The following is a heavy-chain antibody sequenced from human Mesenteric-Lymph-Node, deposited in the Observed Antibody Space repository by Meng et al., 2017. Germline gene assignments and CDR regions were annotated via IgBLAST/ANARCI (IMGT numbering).Heavy chain of an antibody. Sequence: GESLKISCAASGFTFSSYEMNWVRQAPGRGLEWVSYISSSGSTRYYADSVKGRFTISRDNAKNSMYLQMNRLRDEDTAVYYCAREGDEGEVRGVIKVGRNDAFDIWGQGTMVTVSS. CDR2: ISSSGSTR. J-gene: IGHJ3*02. V-gene: IGHV3-48*03. CDR3: AREGDEGEVRGVIKVGRNDAFDI. CDR1: GFTFSSYE. D-gene: IGHD3-10*01.